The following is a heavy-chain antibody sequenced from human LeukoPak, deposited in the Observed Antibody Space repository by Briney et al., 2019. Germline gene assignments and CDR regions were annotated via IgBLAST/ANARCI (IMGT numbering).Heavy chain of an antibody. D-gene: IGHD3-3*01. Sequence: SETLSLTCTVSGDSISSGDYYWSWIRQPAGKGLEWIGRISSSGSTNYNPSLKSRVTISVDTSKNQFSLKLSSVTAADTAVYYCARLGRFLEWLPSILSYYYYMDVWGKGTTVTVSS. CDR1: GDSISSGDYY. J-gene: IGHJ6*03. V-gene: IGHV4-61*02. CDR2: ISSSGST. CDR3: ARLGRFLEWLPSILSYYYYMDV.